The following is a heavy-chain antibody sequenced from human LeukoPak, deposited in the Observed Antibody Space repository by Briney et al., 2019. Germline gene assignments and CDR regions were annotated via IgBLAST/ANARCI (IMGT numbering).Heavy chain of an antibody. Sequence: GGSLRLSCAASGFTFRSYWMTWVRQAPGKGLEWVANIKQDGGEKYYVDSVKGRFSISRDNPKNSLYLQMNSLRAEDTAVYYCARIVREYDYVWGSSPGFDYWGQGTLVTVSS. CDR3: ARIVREYDYVWGSSPGFDY. J-gene: IGHJ4*02. V-gene: IGHV3-7*01. CDR2: IKQDGGEK. CDR1: GFTFRSYW. D-gene: IGHD3-16*01.